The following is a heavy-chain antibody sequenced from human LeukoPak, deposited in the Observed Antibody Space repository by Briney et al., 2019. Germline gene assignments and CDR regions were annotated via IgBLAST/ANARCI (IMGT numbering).Heavy chain of an antibody. Sequence: SETLSLTCTVSGGSISSSSYYWGWIRQPPGKGLEWIGSIYYSGSTYYNPSLKSRVTISVDTSKNQFSLKLSSVTAADTAVYYCARVEHYSFDYWGRGTLVTVSS. CDR3: ARVEHYSFDY. CDR2: IYYSGST. CDR1: GGSISSSSYY. D-gene: IGHD2-15*01. V-gene: IGHV4-39*07. J-gene: IGHJ4*02.